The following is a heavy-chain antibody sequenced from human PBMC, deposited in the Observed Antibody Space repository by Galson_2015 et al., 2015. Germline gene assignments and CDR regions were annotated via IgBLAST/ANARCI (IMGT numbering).Heavy chain of an antibody. CDR1: GYTFTTSG. CDR3: ARVVRVGYSSGWNDY. Sequence: SVKVSCKASGYTFTTSGISWVRQAPGRGLEWMGWISVDNGNTNYAQKLQGRVTMTTDTSTSTAYMELRSLRSDDTAVCYCARVVRVGYSSGWNDYWGQGTLVTVSS. CDR2: ISVDNGNT. J-gene: IGHJ4*02. D-gene: IGHD6-19*01. V-gene: IGHV1-18*01.